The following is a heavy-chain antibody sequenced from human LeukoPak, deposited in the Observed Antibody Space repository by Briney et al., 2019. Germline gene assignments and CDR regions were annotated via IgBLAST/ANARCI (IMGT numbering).Heavy chain of an antibody. CDR1: GFTFSSYS. Sequence: GGSLRLSCAASGFTFSSYSMNWVRQAPGKGLEWVSYISSSSSTIYYADSVKGRFTISRDNAKNSLYLQMNSLRAEDTAVYYCARDQYDTWSRRGNFDSWGQGTLVIVSS. CDR3: ARDQYDTWSRRGNFDS. J-gene: IGHJ4*02. V-gene: IGHV3-48*01. CDR2: ISSSSSTI. D-gene: IGHD3-3*01.